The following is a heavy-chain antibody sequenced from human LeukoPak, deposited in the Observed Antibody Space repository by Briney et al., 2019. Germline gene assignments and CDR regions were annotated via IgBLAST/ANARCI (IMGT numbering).Heavy chain of an antibody. CDR3: KRGGHYGGYGWGY. CDR1: GYTFSSYG. D-gene: IGHD4-17*01. Sequence: ASVKVSCKASGYTFSSYGISWVRQAPGQGLEWMGWISGDNGNTNYAQKFQGRVTMTTDTSTNTAYMELRSLRSDDTAVYYCKRGGHYGGYGWGYWGQGTLVTVSS. J-gene: IGHJ4*02. V-gene: IGHV1-18*01. CDR2: ISGDNGNT.